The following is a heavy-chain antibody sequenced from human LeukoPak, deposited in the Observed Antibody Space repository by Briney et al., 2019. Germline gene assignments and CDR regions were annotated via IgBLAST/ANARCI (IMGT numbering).Heavy chain of an antibody. CDR2: IRYDGSNK. D-gene: IGHD3-3*01. J-gene: IGHJ4*02. Sequence: GGSLRLSCAASGFTFSSYGMHWVRQAPGKGLEWVAFIRYDGSNKYYADSVKGRFTISRDNSKNTLYLQMNSLRAEDTAVYYCAKDVNLEWLSRGLDYWGQGTLVTVSS. V-gene: IGHV3-30*02. CDR1: GFTFSSYG. CDR3: AKDVNLEWLSRGLDY.